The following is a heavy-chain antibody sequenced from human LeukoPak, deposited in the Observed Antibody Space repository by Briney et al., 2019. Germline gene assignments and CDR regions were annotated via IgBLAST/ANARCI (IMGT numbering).Heavy chain of an antibody. Sequence: ASVKVSCKTSGYTFTTYSMNWVRQAPGQGLEWMGWMNPNSGNTGYAQKFQGRVTITRNTSISTAYMELSSLRSEDTAVYYCARGTKSGLGESSVGYWGQGTLVTVSS. D-gene: IGHD3-16*01. J-gene: IGHJ4*02. V-gene: IGHV1-8*03. CDR1: GYTFTTYS. CDR2: MNPNSGNT. CDR3: ARGTKSGLGESSVGY.